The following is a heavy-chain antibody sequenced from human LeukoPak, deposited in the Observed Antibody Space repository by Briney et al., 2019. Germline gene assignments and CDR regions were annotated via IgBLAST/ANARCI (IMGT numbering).Heavy chain of an antibody. CDR3: ARDHWQQLGSYYYYGMDV. D-gene: IGHD6-13*01. V-gene: IGHV3-33*01. Sequence: QTGGSLRLSCAASGFTFSSYGMHWVRQAPGKGLEWVAVIWYDGSNKYYADSVKGRFTISRDNSKNTLYLQMNSLRAEDTAVYYCARDHWQQLGSYYYYGMDVWGQGTTVTVSS. CDR2: IWYDGSNK. CDR1: GFTFSSYG. J-gene: IGHJ6*02.